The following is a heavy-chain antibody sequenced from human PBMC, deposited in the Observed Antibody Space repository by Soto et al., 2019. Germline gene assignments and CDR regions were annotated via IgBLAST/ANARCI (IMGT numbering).Heavy chain of an antibody. CDR2: IYHSGST. Sequence: SETLSLTCAVSGYSISSGYYWGWIRQPPGKGLEWIGSIYHSGSTYYNPSLKSRVTISVDTSKNQFSLKLSSVTAADTAVYYCARDPPGWTGYYYYGMDVWGQGT. CDR1: GYSISSGYY. J-gene: IGHJ6*02. D-gene: IGHD2-15*01. V-gene: IGHV4-38-2*02. CDR3: ARDPPGWTGYYYYGMDV.